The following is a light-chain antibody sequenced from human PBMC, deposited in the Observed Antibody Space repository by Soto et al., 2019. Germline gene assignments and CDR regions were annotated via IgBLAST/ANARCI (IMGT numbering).Light chain of an antibody. V-gene: IGKV3-11*01. CDR1: QNVANY. Sequence: EFVLTQSPCTLSLSPGARATLSCRAIQNVANYLDWYQQKPGQAPRLLIYESSNRATGIAARFSGSGSGTDFTLTISSLEPEDFAVYYCQQRSNWPPVITFGQGTRLEIK. CDR3: QQRSNWPPVIT. J-gene: IGKJ5*01. CDR2: ESS.